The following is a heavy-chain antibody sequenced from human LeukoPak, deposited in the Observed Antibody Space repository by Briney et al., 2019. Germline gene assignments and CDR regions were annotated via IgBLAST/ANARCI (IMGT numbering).Heavy chain of an antibody. CDR2: ISYDGSNK. J-gene: IGHJ4*02. V-gene: IGHV3-30-3*01. D-gene: IGHD3-22*01. CDR3: ARDIPPNYYDSTLE. CDR1: GFTFSSYA. Sequence: QPGGSLRPSCAASGFTFSSYAMHWVRQAPGKGLEWVAVISYDGSNKYYADSVKGRFTISRDNSKNTLYLQMNSLRAEDTAVYYCARDIPPNYYDSTLEGGQGTLVTVSS.